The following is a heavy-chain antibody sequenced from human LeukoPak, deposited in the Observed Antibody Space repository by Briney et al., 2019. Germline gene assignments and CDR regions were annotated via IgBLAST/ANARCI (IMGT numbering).Heavy chain of an antibody. CDR3: AKENGAAVISHFDY. V-gene: IGHV3-23*01. CDR1: GFTFSSYA. J-gene: IGHJ4*02. Sequence: GGSLRLSCAASGFTFSSYAMSWVRQAPGKGLEWVSGISGSGGNTFYADSVKGRFTISRDNSKNTLYLQMNSLRAEDTAVYYCAKENGAAVISHFDYWGQGTLVAVSS. CDR2: ISGSGGNT. D-gene: IGHD2-21*01.